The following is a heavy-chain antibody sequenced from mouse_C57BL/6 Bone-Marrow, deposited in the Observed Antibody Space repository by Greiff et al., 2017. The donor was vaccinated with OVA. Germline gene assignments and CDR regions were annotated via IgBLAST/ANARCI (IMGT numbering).Heavy chain of an antibody. J-gene: IGHJ3*01. CDR3: ARHSLQAWFAY. Sequence: EVKLVESGGGLVKPGGSLKLSCAASGFTFSSYTMSWVRQTPEKRLEWVATISGGGGNTYYPDSVKGRFTISRDSATNTLYLQMSSLRSEDTALYCCARHSLQAWFAYWGQGTLVTVSA. V-gene: IGHV5-9*01. D-gene: IGHD3-2*02. CDR2: ISGGGGNT. CDR1: GFTFSSYT.